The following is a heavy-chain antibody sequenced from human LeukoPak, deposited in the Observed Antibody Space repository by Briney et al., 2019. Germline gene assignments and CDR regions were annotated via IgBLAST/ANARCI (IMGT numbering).Heavy chain of an antibody. V-gene: IGHV3-48*01. CDR2: IGIDSGNT. J-gene: IGHJ4*02. Sequence: GGSLRLSCTASGFPFIEYSMNWVRQAPGKGLEWISYIGIDSGNTKYADSVRGRFTISTDKAKDSLYLQMNSLRVEDTAVYYCARDHNYAFDNWGQGTLVSVAS. D-gene: IGHD1-1*01. CDR1: GFPFIEYS. CDR3: ARDHNYAFDN.